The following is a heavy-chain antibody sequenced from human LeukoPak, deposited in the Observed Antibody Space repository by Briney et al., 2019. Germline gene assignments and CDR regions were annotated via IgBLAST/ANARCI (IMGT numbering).Heavy chain of an antibody. V-gene: IGHV1-18*01. CDR3: ARGKEAADNDY. J-gene: IGHJ4*02. CDR2: ISAYNGNT. D-gene: IGHD6-13*01. CDR1: GYTFTSYG. Sequence: ASVKVSCKASGYTFTSYGISWVRQAPGQGLEWMGWISAYNGNTNYAQKFQGRVTMTRDTSISTAYMELSRLRSDDTAVYYCARGKEAADNDYWGQGTLVTVSS.